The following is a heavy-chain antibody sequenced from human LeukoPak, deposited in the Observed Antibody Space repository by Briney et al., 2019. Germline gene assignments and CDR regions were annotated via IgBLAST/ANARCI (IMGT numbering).Heavy chain of an antibody. CDR1: EFTLSSYA. Sequence: PGGSLRLSCAASEFTLSSYAMSWVRRAPGKALEWVSGISGGGSSTYYADSVKGRLTISRDNSRNTLYVQMNSLRADDTAVYYCAKWTFGTSSFDSWGQGTLVTVSS. CDR3: AKWTFGTSSFDS. J-gene: IGHJ4*02. V-gene: IGHV3-23*01. CDR2: ISGGGSST. D-gene: IGHD6-6*01.